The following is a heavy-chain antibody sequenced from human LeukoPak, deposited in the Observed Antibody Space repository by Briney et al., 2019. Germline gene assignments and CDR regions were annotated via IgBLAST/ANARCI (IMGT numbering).Heavy chain of an antibody. Sequence: PGGSLRLSCAASGFTFSSYGMHWVRQAPGKGLEWVAVISYDGSNKYYADSVKGRFTISRDNSKNTLYLQMNSLRAEDTAVYYCAKDLGVTRCGGDCYSGFGYWGQGTLVTVSS. V-gene: IGHV3-30*18. CDR2: ISYDGSNK. CDR1: GFTFSSYG. CDR3: AKDLGVTRCGGDCYSGFGY. J-gene: IGHJ4*02. D-gene: IGHD2-21*02.